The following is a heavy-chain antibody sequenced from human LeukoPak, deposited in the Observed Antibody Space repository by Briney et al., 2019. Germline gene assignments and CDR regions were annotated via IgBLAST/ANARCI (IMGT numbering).Heavy chain of an antibody. J-gene: IGHJ4*02. Sequence: SETLSLTCTVSGGSVSSGSYYWSWIRQPPGKGLEWIGYIYYSGSTNYNPSLKSRVTISVDTSKNQFSLKLSSVTAADTAVYYWARAAVIYGGGIIDYWGQGTLVTVSS. CDR2: IYYSGST. V-gene: IGHV4-61*01. D-gene: IGHD3-16*01. CDR3: ARAAVIYGGGIIDY. CDR1: GGSVSSGSYY.